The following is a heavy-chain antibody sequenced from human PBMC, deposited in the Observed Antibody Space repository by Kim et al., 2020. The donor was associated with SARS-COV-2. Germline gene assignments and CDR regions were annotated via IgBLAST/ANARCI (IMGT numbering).Heavy chain of an antibody. J-gene: IGHJ4*02. D-gene: IGHD3-10*01. V-gene: IGHV1-3*01. CDR3: ARDLLVRGVIGIFDY. Sequence: QKFQGRVTITSDTSASTAYMELSSLRSEDTAVYFCARDLLVRGVIGIFDYWGQGTLVTVSS.